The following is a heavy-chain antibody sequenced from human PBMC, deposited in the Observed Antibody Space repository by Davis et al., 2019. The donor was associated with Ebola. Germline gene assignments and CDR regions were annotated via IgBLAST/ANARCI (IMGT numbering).Heavy chain of an antibody. CDR2: IDTNTGNP. CDR1: GYTFTNYY. Sequence: AASVKVSCKASGYTFTNYYMHWVRQAPGQGPEWMGWIDTNTGNPAYARGFTGRFVFSFDTSVSTAYLQISSLKAEDSAIYYCARSSYSWYFSGMDVWGKGTTVTVSS. V-gene: IGHV7-4-1*02. CDR3: ARSSYSWYFSGMDV. D-gene: IGHD6-13*01. J-gene: IGHJ6*04.